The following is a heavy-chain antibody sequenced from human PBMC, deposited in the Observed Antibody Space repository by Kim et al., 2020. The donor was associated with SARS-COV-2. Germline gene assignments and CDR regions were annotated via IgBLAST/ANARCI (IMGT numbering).Heavy chain of an antibody. CDR3: ARVATSPRRPRDD. V-gene: IGHV4-4*07. Sequence: SETLSLTCTVSGASISSNYWTWVRQPAGKGLEYIGRMYISGTTDYNPSLRGRATMSLDTSKNQFSLKLTSVTAADTAVYYCARVATSPRRPRDDWGQGTL. CDR1: GASISSNY. CDR2: MYISGTT. J-gene: IGHJ4*02.